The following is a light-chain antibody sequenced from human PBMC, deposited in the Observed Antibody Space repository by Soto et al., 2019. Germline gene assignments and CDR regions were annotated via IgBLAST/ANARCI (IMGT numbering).Light chain of an antibody. CDR1: SSDVGGYNY. J-gene: IGLJ3*02. Sequence: QSALTQPASVSGSPGQSITISCTGTSSDVGGYNYVSRYQQDPGKAPKLMIYDVTNRPSGVSNRFSGSKSGNTASLTISGLQAEDEADYYCTSYTSSITRYVFGGGTKVTVL. CDR2: DVT. V-gene: IGLV2-14*01. CDR3: TSYTSSITRYV.